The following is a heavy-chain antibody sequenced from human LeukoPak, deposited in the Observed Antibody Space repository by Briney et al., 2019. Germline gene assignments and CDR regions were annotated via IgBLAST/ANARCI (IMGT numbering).Heavy chain of an antibody. Sequence: GGSLRLSCAASGFTFSSYSMNWVRQAPGKGLEWVSYISSSSSTIYYADSVKGRFTISRDNAKNSLYLQMNSLRAEDTAVYYCASNSRIAARPTDYWGQGTLVTVSS. CDR3: ASNSRIAARPTDY. J-gene: IGHJ4*02. V-gene: IGHV3-48*01. D-gene: IGHD6-6*01. CDR1: GFTFSSYS. CDR2: ISSSSSTI.